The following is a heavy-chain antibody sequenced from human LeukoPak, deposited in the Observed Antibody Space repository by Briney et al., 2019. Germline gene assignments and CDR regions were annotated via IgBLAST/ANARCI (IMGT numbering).Heavy chain of an antibody. J-gene: IGHJ4*02. CDR3: ARSWELWVKPSAYFDY. V-gene: IGHV1-18*01. CDR1: GYTFTSYG. Sequence: GASVKVSCKASGYTFTSYGISWVRQAPGQGLEWMGWISAYNGNTNYAQKLQGRVTMTTDTSTSTAYMELRSLRSDDTAVYYCARSWELWVKPSAYFDYWGQGTLVTVSS. CDR2: ISAYNGNT. D-gene: IGHD1-26*01.